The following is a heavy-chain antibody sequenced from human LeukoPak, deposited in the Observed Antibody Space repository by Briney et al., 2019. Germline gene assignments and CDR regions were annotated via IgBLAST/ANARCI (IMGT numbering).Heavy chain of an antibody. CDR3: ARERGGNSHWFDP. CDR2: ISSSSGSI. V-gene: IGHV3-48*02. D-gene: IGHD4-23*01. Sequence: PGGSLRLSCAASGFTFSTYSMNWVRQAPGKGLEWVSYISSSSGSIYYADSVKGRFTISRDNAKNSLYLQMNSPRDEDTAVYYRARERGGNSHWFDPWGQGTLVTVSS. CDR1: GFTFSTYS. J-gene: IGHJ5*02.